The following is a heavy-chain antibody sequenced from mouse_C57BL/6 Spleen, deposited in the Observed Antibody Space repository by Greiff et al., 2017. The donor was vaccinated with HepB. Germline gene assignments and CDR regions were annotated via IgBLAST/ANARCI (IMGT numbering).Heavy chain of an antibody. V-gene: IGHV1-61*01. D-gene: IGHD2-1*01. J-gene: IGHJ3*01. Sequence: VKLQQPGAELVRPGSSVKLSCKASGYTFTSYWMDWVKQRPGQGLEWIGNIYPSDSETHYNQKFKDKATLTVDKSSSTAYMQLSSLTSEDSAVYYCARGSLYGNYGAYWGQGTLVTVSA. CDR1: GYTFTSYW. CDR2: IYPSDSET. CDR3: ARGSLYGNYGAY.